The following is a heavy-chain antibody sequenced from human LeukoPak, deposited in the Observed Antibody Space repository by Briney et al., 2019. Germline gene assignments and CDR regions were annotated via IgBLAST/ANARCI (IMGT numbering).Heavy chain of an antibody. CDR1: GYTFTSYC. V-gene: IGHV1-18*01. Sequence: SVTVSCKASGYTFTSYCISWVRQAPAQGLEWMGWISAYNGNTNYAQKLQGRVTITTDTSTSTAYMELRSLSSDAAAVYYCARDVRSYGYFDYWGQGTLVTVSS. D-gene: IGHD5-18*01. J-gene: IGHJ4*02. CDR2: ISAYNGNT. CDR3: ARDVRSYGYFDY.